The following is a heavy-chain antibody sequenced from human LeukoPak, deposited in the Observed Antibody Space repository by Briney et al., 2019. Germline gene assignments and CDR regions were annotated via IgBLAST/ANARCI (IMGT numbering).Heavy chain of an antibody. CDR1: GFTFDDYA. CDR3: AKAVSGGERPYGMDV. V-gene: IGHV3-9*01. D-gene: IGHD2-15*01. J-gene: IGHJ6*02. CDR2: ISWNSGSI. Sequence: AGRSLRLSCAASGFTFDDYAMHWVRQAPGKGLEWVSGISWNSGSIGYADSVKGRFTISRDNSKNTLYLQMNSLRAEDTAVYYCAKAVSGGERPYGMDVWGQGTTVTVSS.